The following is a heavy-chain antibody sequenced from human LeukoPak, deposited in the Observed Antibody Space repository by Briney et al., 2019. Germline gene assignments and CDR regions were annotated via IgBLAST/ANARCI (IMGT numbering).Heavy chain of an antibody. CDR3: ARDRNPCGGDCYSTFDP. V-gene: IGHV3-20*04. Sequence: GGSLRLSCAASGFTFYDYGMSWVRQAPGKGLEWVSGINWNGGSTVYADSVKGRFTISRDNAKNSLYLQMNSLRAEDTALYYCARDRNPCGGDCYSTFDPWGQGTLVTVSS. CDR1: GFTFYDYG. J-gene: IGHJ5*02. D-gene: IGHD2-21*02. CDR2: INWNGGST.